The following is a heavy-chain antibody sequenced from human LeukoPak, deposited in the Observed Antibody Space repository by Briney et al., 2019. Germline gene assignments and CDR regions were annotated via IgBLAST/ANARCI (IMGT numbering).Heavy chain of an antibody. V-gene: IGHV1-69*04. CDR2: IIPILGIA. CDR3: ASQENYFLDY. D-gene: IGHD2/OR15-2a*01. J-gene: IGHJ4*02. CDR1: GGSFSSDA. Sequence: ASVKVSCKASGGSFSSDAISWVRQAPGQGLEWMGRIIPILGIANYAQKFQGRVTITADKSTSTAYMELSSLRSEDTAVYYCASQENYFLDYWGQGTLVTVSS.